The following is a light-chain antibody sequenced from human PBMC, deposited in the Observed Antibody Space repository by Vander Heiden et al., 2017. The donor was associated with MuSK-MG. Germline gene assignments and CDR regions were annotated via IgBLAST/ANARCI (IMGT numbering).Light chain of an antibody. V-gene: IGLV3-21*03. CDR1: NIGSKS. J-gene: IGLJ2*01. CDR2: DDS. Sequence: SYVLPQPPPVSVAPGKTARITCGGNNIGSKSVHWYQQKPGQAPVLGGYDDSDRPSGIPERFSGSNSGNTATLTISRVEAGDEADYYGQVWDSSSVYVVFGGGTKLTVL. CDR3: QVWDSSSVYVV.